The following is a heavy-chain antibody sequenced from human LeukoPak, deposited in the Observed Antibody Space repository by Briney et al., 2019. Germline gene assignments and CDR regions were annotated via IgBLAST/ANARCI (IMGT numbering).Heavy chain of an antibody. D-gene: IGHD1-14*01. J-gene: IGHJ3*02. CDR2: SYSDSNT. Sequence: PGGSLRLSCAASGFTVSNNYMSWLRQAPGKGLEWVSISYSDSNTNYSDSVKGRFTISRDTSQNTLSLQMNSLRAQDTAVYYCVRKNRDFNAAFDIWGQGTVVTVSS. V-gene: IGHV3-53*01. CDR1: GFTVSNNY. CDR3: VRKNRDFNAAFDI.